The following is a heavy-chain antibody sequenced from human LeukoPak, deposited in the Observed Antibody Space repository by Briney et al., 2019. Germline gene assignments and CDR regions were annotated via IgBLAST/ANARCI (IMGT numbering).Heavy chain of an antibody. Sequence: ASVKVSCKASGYTFTSYGISWVRQAPGQGLEWMGWISAYNGNTNYAQKLQGRVTMATDTSTSTAYMELRSLRSDDTAVYYCARGSDGSGSYYPYYFDYWGQGTLVTVSS. D-gene: IGHD3-10*01. J-gene: IGHJ4*02. V-gene: IGHV1-18*01. CDR2: ISAYNGNT. CDR3: ARGSDGSGSYYPYYFDY. CDR1: GYTFTSYG.